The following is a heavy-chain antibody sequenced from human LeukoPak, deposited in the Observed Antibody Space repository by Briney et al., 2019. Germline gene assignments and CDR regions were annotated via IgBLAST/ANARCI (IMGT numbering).Heavy chain of an antibody. CDR2: ISGSGADT. CDR1: GFTSSKYA. V-gene: IGHV3-23*01. CDR3: AKELRRSPTYYFDY. Sequence: GGSLRLSCAASGFTSSKYAMNWVRQAPGKGLEWVSAISGSGADTYYADSVKGRFTISRDNSKNTLYLQMNSLRAEDTAIYFCAKELRRSPTYYFDYWGQGTLVTASS. J-gene: IGHJ4*02. D-gene: IGHD2-15*01.